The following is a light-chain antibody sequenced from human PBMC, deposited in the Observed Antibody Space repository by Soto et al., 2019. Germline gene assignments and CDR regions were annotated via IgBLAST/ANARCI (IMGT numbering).Light chain of an antibody. CDR2: AAS. CDR3: QQSYTRIFT. CDR1: QSISSY. Sequence: DIPMTQSPSSLSASVGDRVTITCRASQSISSYLNWYQQKPGKAPKLLIYAASSLQSGVPSRFSGSGSGTDFTLTISSLQPEDFATYYCQQSYTRIFTFGPGTKVDIK. J-gene: IGKJ3*01. V-gene: IGKV1-39*01.